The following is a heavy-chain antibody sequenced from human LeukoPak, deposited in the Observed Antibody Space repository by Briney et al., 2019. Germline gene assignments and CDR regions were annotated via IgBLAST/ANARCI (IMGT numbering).Heavy chain of an antibody. CDR3: ARDNSVDDAFDI. V-gene: IGHV4-39*07. CDR2: IYYSGST. D-gene: IGHD6-19*01. Sequence: PSETLSLTCTVSGGSISSSSYYWGWIRQPPGKGLEWIGSIYYSGSTYYNPSLKSRVTISVDTSKNQFSLKLSSVTAADTAVYYCARDNSVDDAFDIWGQGTMVTVSS. CDR1: GGSISSSSYY. J-gene: IGHJ3*02.